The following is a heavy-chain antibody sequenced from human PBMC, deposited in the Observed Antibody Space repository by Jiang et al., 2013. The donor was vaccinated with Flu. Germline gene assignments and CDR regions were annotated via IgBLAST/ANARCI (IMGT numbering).Heavy chain of an antibody. CDR1: GFTFSSYG. J-gene: IGHJ4*02. V-gene: IGHV3-33*01. CDR2: IWYDGSNK. D-gene: IGHD3-22*01. Sequence: QLVESGGGVVQPGRSLRLSCAASGFTFSSYGTHWVRQAPGKGLEWVAVIWYDGSNKYYADSVKGRFTISRDNSKNTLYLQMNSLRAEDTAVYYCARADMIVVELADYWGQGTLVTVSS. CDR3: ARADMIVVELADY.